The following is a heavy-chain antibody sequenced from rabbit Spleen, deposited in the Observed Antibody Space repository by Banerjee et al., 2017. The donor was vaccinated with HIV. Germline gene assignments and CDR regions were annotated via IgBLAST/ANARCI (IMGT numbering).Heavy chain of an antibody. CDR3: ARDTGSSFSSYGMDL. D-gene: IGHD8-1*01. V-gene: IGHV1S45*01. CDR2: IAGGSSGFT. J-gene: IGHJ3*01. Sequence: QEQLVESGGGLVQPEGSLTLTCTASGFSFSSFYYMCWVRQAPGKGLEWISCIAGGSSGFTYSATWAKGRFTISKTSSTTVTLQMTSLTAADTATYFCARDTGSSFSSYGMDLWGQGTLVTV. CDR1: GFSFSSFYY.